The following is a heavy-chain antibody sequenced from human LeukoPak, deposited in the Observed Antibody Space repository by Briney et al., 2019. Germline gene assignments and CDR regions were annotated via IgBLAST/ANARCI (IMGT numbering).Heavy chain of an antibody. J-gene: IGHJ4*02. CDR3: AKVLHYGSADY. Sequence: GGSLRLSCAASGFTFSNYWMHWVRQDPGKGLVWVSFINPDGSTTNYADSVKGRFTISRDNAKNALYLQMNSLRAEDTAVYYCAKVLHYGSADYWGQGTLVTVSS. CDR2: INPDGSTT. D-gene: IGHD3-10*01. CDR1: GFTFSNYW. V-gene: IGHV3-74*01.